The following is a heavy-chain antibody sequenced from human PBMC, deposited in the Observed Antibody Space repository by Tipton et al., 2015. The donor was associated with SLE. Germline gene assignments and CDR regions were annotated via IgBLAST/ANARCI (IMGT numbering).Heavy chain of an antibody. Sequence: SLRLSCAASGFTFTSYAMHWVRQAPGKGLEWVSAISGSGGSTYYADSVKGRFTISRDNSKNTLYLQMNSLRAEDTAVYYCAKQYGDYVAFDYEGQGTLLTVS. D-gene: IGHD4-17*01. CDR1: GFTFTSYA. V-gene: IGHV3-23*01. CDR3: AKQYGDYVAFDY. J-gene: IGHJ4*02. CDR2: ISGSGGST.